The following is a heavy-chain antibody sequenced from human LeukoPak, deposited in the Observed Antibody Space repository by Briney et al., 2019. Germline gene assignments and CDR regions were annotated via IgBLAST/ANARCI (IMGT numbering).Heavy chain of an antibody. CDR2: IYHSGST. V-gene: IGHV4-4*02. CDR3: ARGSSPFDY. J-gene: IGHJ4*02. CDR1: GGSISSSNW. Sequence: KSSETLSLTCAVSGGSISSSNWWSWVRQLPGKGLEWIGEIYHSGSTNYNPSLKSRVTISLDTSKNQVSLKLSSVTAADTAVYYCARGSSPFDYWGQGTLVTVSS.